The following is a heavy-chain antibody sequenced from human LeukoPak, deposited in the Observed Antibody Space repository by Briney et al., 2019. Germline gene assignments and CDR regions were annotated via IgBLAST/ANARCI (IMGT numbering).Heavy chain of an antibody. CDR3: AKLIVVVIANDAFDI. Sequence: GGSLRLSCAASGFTFSSYAMGWVRQAPGKGLEWVSAISGSGGSTYYADSVKGRFTISRDNSKNTLYLQMNSLRAEDTAVYYCAKLIVVVIANDAFDIWGQGTMVTVSS. CDR2: ISGSGGST. J-gene: IGHJ3*02. CDR1: GFTFSSYA. V-gene: IGHV3-23*01. D-gene: IGHD3-22*01.